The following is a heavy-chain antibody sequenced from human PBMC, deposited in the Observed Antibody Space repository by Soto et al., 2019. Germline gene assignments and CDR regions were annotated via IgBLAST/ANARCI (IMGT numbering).Heavy chain of an antibody. Sequence: VESLTISCKGSGYSFAGCGITWVRQKPGKGLECMGRIDPSDSQTYYSPSFRGHVTISFTKSITTVFLQWSSLRSSDTAMYYCARQIHDSDTGPTFQYYFDSWGQGTPVTVSS. D-gene: IGHD5-18*01. J-gene: IGHJ4*02. V-gene: IGHV5-10-1*01. CDR2: IDPSDSQT. CDR3: ARQIHDSDTGPTFQYYFDS. CDR1: GYSFAGCG.